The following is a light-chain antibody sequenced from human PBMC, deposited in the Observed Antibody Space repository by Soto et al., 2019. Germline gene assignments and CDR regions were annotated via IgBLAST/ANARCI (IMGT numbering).Light chain of an antibody. V-gene: IGKV3-15*01. CDR3: QQYNNWPQT. Sequence: EIVMTQSPATLSVSPGERATLSCRASQSVSSNLAWYQQKPGQAPRLLIFGASTSATGIPARFSGSGSETEFTLTISSLQSEDFAVYYCQQYNNWPQTFGQGTKVEIK. CDR1: QSVSSN. CDR2: GAS. J-gene: IGKJ1*01.